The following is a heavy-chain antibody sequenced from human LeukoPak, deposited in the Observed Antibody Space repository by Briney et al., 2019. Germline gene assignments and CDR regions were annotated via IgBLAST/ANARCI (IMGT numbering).Heavy chain of an antibody. CDR1: GYTFTDYF. Sequence: GALVKVSCKTSGYTFTDYFLHWLRQAPGQGLEWMGYINPNSGGTQSAPKFQGRVSMTRDTSTSTGYMDLRSLRSDDTAVYYCAREVDDEFSSTYYKAFDLWGQGTLVTVSS. CDR3: AREVDDEFSSTYYKAFDL. J-gene: IGHJ5*02. CDR2: INPNSGGT. D-gene: IGHD3-3*01. V-gene: IGHV1-2*02.